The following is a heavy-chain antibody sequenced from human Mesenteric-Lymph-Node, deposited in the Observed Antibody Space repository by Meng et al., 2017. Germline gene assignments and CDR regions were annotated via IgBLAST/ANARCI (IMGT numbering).Heavy chain of an antibody. Sequence: GESLKISCSASGFSFSTYAMSWVRQAPGKGLEWVSDISGSGDKTYYTDTVKGRFIISRDNSKKTLYLQMNSLRAEDTAVYYCAKAQTRHSFDIWGQGTMVTVSS. V-gene: IGHV3-23*01. D-gene: IGHD3-3*02. CDR2: ISGSGDKT. J-gene: IGHJ3*02. CDR3: AKAQTRHSFDI. CDR1: GFSFSTYA.